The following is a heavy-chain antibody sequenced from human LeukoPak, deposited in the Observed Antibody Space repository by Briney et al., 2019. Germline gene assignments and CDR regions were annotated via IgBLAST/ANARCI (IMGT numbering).Heavy chain of an antibody. J-gene: IGHJ4*02. CDR2: ISSSGITK. V-gene: IGHV3-48*03. D-gene: IGHD6-13*01. CDR3: ARLSVAGTWFDY. CDR1: GFSLSTFE. Sequence: GGSLRPSCAASGFSLSTFEMNWVRQAPGKGLEWLSYISSSGITKYYADSVKGRFTISRDNAKTSLYLQMNSLRAEDTAVYYCARLSVAGTWFDYWGQGTLVTVSS.